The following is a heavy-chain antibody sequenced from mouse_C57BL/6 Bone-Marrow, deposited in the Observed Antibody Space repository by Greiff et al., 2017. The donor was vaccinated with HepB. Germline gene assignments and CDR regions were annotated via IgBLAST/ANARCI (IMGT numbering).Heavy chain of an antibody. CDR1: GYTFTSYW. D-gene: IGHD2-3*01. Sequence: QVQLQQPGAELVRPGSSVKLSCKASGYTFTSYWMHWVKQRPIQGLEWIGNIDPSDSETHYNQKFKDKATLTVDKSSSTAYMQLSSLTSEDSAVYYCARGGGWLLRFAYWGQGTRVTVSA. J-gene: IGHJ3*01. V-gene: IGHV1-52*01. CDR3: ARGGGWLLRFAY. CDR2: IDPSDSET.